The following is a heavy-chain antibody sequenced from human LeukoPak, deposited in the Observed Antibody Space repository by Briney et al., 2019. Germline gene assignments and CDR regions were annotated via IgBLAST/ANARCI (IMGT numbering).Heavy chain of an antibody. J-gene: IGHJ3*02. V-gene: IGHV3-30*03. CDR2: ISYDGSDK. Sequence: GGSLRLSCAASGFSFSGYGMHWVRQAPGKGLEWVAVISYDGSDKKYGDSVKGRFTISRDNSKNTLYLQMNSLRAEDTAVYYCATVPYCGGDCYPDDDAFDIWGQGTMVTVSS. CDR3: ATVPYCGGDCYPDDDAFDI. CDR1: GFSFSGYG. D-gene: IGHD2-21*02.